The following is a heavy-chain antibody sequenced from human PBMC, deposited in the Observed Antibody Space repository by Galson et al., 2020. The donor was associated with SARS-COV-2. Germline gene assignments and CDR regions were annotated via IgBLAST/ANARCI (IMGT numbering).Heavy chain of an antibody. D-gene: IGHD5-12*01. J-gene: IGHJ6*03. Sequence: ASVTVSCKAPGYTFTSYDINWVRQATGQGLEWMGWMNPNSGNTGYAQKFQGRVTMTRNTSISTAYMELSSLRSEDTAVYYCARGTKVATIFNYYCYMDVWCKGTTVTV. CDR1: GYTFTSYD. V-gene: IGHV1-8*01. CDR3: ARGTKVATIFNYYCYMDV. CDR2: MNPNSGNT.